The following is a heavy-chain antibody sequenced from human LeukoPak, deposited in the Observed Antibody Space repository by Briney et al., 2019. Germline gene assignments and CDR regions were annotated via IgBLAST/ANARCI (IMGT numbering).Heavy chain of an antibody. Sequence: GGSLKLSCEASGFAVSAAYMSWVRQAPGKGLEWVSLINSGGSAYYADSVKGRFTISRDMSKNTLYLQMNSLRSEDTAVYFCARELFRGLHDVTGPLNIWGQGTMVTVSS. CDR2: INSGGSA. V-gene: IGHV3-66*01. CDR1: GFAVSAAY. J-gene: IGHJ3*02. CDR3: ARELFRGLHDVTGPLNI. D-gene: IGHD3/OR15-3a*01.